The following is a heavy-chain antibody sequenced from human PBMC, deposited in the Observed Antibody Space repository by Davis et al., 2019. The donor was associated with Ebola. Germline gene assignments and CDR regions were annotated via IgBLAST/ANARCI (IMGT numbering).Heavy chain of an antibody. D-gene: IGHD2-21*01. J-gene: IGHJ4*02. CDR1: GFSFDSYG. V-gene: IGHV3-30*03. Sequence: GESLKISCAASGFSFDSYGMLWVRQAPGAGLDWVAVISFDGAKKYEADSVKGRFTISRDNSENTLYLQMDSLRAEDTAVYYCVRTYGGASGRFDSWGQGTPVTVSS. CDR2: ISFDGAKK. CDR3: VRTYGGASGRFDS.